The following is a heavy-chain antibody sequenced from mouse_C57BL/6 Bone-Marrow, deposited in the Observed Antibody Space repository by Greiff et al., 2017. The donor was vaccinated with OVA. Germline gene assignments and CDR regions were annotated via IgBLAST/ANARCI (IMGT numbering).Heavy chain of an antibody. CDR2: INPNNGGT. Sequence: EVQLQQSGPELVKPGASVKIPCKASGYTFTDYNMDWVKQSHGKSLEWIGDINPNNGGTIYNQKFKGKATLTVDKSSSTAYMELRSLTSEDTAVYFCARRRSRQLRLQPCFAYWGQGTLVTVSA. D-gene: IGHD3-2*02. V-gene: IGHV1-18*01. J-gene: IGHJ3*01. CDR3: ARRRSRQLRLQPCFAY. CDR1: GYTFTDYN.